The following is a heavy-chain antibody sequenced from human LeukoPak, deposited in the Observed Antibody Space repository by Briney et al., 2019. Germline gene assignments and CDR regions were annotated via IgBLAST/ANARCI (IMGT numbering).Heavy chain of an antibody. V-gene: IGHV4-4*07. CDR3: ARYGSTVFDM. Sequence: PSETLSLTCSVSGGSINSYYWSWLRQPAGKGLEWIGRIYSSGSTNYNPSLTSRVTMSVDTSKNQFSLTLSSVTAADTAVYYCARYGSTVFDMWGRGTMVTVSS. CDR2: IYSSGST. D-gene: IGHD2-2*03. J-gene: IGHJ3*02. CDR1: GGSINSYY.